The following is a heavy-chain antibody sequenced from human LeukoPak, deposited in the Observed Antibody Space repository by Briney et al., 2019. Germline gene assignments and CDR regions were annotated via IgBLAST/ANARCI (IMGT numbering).Heavy chain of an antibody. CDR3: ASGIDARSDSSV. Sequence: SETLSLTCSVSGGSISSSTYYWGWIRQSPVKGLEWIGSINCSGSTFYNPSLKSRVAMSVDMFNNQFSLKLTSVTATDTAVYYCASGIDARSDSSVWGQGTLVTVSS. J-gene: IGHJ4*02. CDR1: GGSISSSTYY. D-gene: IGHD6-19*01. V-gene: IGHV4-39*01. CDR2: INCSGST.